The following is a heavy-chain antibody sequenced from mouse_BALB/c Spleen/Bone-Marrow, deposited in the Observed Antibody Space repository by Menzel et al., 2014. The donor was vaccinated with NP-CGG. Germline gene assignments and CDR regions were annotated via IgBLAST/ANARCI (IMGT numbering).Heavy chain of an antibody. V-gene: IGHV1-80*01. CDR3: ARKYGDY. J-gene: IGHJ2*01. Sequence: QVHVKQSGAELVRPGSSVKISCKASGYPFSSYWMNWVKRRPGQGLEWIGQIYPGDGETNYNGKFKGNATLTADKSSSTAYMQLISLTSEDSAVYFCARKYGDYWGQGTTLTVSS. CDR2: IYPGDGET. CDR1: GYPFSSYW. D-gene: IGHD2-10*02.